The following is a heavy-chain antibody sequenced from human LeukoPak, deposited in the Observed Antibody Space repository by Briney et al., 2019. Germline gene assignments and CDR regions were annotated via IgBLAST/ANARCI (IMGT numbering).Heavy chain of an antibody. Sequence: PGGSLRLSCAASGFTFNNYWIHWVRQVPGKGLVWVSRINNDGSSASYVDSVKGRFTISRDNAKNTLFLQMDSLRTDDTAVYYCASQVALGYWGQGTLVTVSS. D-gene: IGHD7-27*01. CDR1: GFTFNNYW. V-gene: IGHV3-74*01. CDR2: INNDGSSA. CDR3: ASQVALGY. J-gene: IGHJ4*02.